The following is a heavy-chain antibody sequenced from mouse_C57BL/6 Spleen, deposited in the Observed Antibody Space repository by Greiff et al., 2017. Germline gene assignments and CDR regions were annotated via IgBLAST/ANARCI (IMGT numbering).Heavy chain of an antibody. CDR1: GYTFTSYG. J-gene: IGHJ3*01. Sequence: VQLQQSGAELARPGASVKLSCKASGYTFTSYGISWVKQRTGQGLEWIGEIYPRSGNTYYNEKFKGKATLTADKSSSTAYMGLRSLTSEDSAVYFCARPLCYDYDDAPAWFAYWGQGTLVTVSA. V-gene: IGHV1-81*01. D-gene: IGHD2-4*01. CDR2: IYPRSGNT. CDR3: ARPLCYDYDDAPAWFAY.